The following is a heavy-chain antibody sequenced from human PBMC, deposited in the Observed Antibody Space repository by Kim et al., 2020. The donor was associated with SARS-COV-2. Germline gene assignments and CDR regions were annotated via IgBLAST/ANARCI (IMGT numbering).Heavy chain of an antibody. D-gene: IGHD3-3*01. J-gene: IGHJ6*02. V-gene: IGHV1-46*01. CDR3: ARDLDFWSGYPLYGMDV. CDR2: INPSGGST. CDR1: GYTFTSYY. Sequence: ASVKVSCKASGYTFTSYYMHWVRQAPGQGLEWMGIINPSGGSTSYAQKFQGRVTMTRDTSTSTVYMELSSLRSEDTAVYYCARDLDFWSGYPLYGMDVWGQGTTVTVSS.